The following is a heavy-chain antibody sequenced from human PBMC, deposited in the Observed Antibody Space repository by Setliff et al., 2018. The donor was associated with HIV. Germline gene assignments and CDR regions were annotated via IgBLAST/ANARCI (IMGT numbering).Heavy chain of an antibody. CDR3: ASGRGAKGGYDYFGS. D-gene: IGHD5-12*01. V-gene: IGHV4-39*07. J-gene: IGHJ4*02. Sequence: PSETLSLTCTVSGGSISSSSYYWGWIRQPPGKGLEWSGSIYYSGSTYYNPSLKNRVTISLDTSKSQFSLKLTSVTAADTALYYCASGRGAKGGYDYFGSWGQGTLVTVSS. CDR2: IYYSGST. CDR1: GGSISSSSYY.